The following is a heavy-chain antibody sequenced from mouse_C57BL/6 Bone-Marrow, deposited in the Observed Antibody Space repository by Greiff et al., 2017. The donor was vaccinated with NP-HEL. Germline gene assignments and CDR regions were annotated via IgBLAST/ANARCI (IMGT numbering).Heavy chain of an antibody. J-gene: IGHJ1*03. CDR1: GFTFSSYT. D-gene: IGHD3-2*02. V-gene: IGHV5-9*01. Sequence: EVQRVESGGGLVKPGGSLKLSCAASGFTFSSYTMSRVRQTPEKRLEWVATISGGGGNTYYPDSVKGRFTISRDNAKNTLYLQMSSLSSEDTALYYCARKIGQDWYFDDWGTGTTVTVSS. CDR2: ISGGGGNT. CDR3: ARKIGQDWYFDD.